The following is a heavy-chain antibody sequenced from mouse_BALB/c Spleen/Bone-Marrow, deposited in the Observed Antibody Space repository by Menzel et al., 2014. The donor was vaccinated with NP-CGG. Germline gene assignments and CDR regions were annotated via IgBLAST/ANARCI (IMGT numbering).Heavy chain of an antibody. CDR1: GYSITSDYA. J-gene: IGHJ1*01. Sequence: EVKVVDSGPGLVKPSQSLSLTCTVTGYSITSDYAWNWIRQFPGNTLEWMGYMTYSGSTSYNPSLKSRFSITRDTSKNQFFLQLTSVTTEDTATYYCANYGSWYFAVWGAGTTVTVSS. D-gene: IGHD1-1*01. CDR2: MTYSGST. CDR3: ANYGSWYFAV. V-gene: IGHV3-2*02.